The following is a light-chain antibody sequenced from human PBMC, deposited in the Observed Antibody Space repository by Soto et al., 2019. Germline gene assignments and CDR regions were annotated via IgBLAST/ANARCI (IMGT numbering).Light chain of an antibody. CDR3: QQFNSFPLT. CDR2: DAS. V-gene: IGKV1-13*02. J-gene: IGKJ4*01. Sequence: AVQLTQSPSSLSASVGDRVTISCRASQVIGSAVAWYQQNPGKAPKVLIYDASSLESGVPSRFSGSGSGTDFTLTISSLQPEDFASYYCQQFNSFPLTFGGGTKVDIK. CDR1: QVIGSA.